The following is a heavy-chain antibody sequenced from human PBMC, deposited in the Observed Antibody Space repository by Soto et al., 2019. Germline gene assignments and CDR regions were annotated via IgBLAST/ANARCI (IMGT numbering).Heavy chain of an antibody. Sequence: GASVKVSCKASGYTFTSYAMHWVRQAPGQRLEWMGWINAGNGNTKYSQKFQGRVTITRDTSASTAYMELSSLRSEDTAVYYCARVSCSGGSCYGEFDYWGQGTLVTVSS. V-gene: IGHV1-3*01. D-gene: IGHD2-15*01. CDR2: INAGNGNT. CDR1: GYTFTSYA. CDR3: ARVSCSGGSCYGEFDY. J-gene: IGHJ4*02.